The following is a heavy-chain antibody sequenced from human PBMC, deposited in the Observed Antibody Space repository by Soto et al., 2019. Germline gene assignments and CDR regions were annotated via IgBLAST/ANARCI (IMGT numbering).Heavy chain of an antibody. D-gene: IGHD1-1*01. J-gene: IGHJ4*02. CDR3: ARDQGDTYWNDY. V-gene: IGHV3-21*01. CDR2: ISSSSSYI. Sequence: GGSLRLSCAASGFTFSSYSMNWVRQAPGKGLEWVSSISSSSSYIYYADSVKGRFTISRDNAKNSLYLQMNSLRAEDTAVYYCARDQGDTYWNDYWGQGALVTVSS. CDR1: GFTFSSYS.